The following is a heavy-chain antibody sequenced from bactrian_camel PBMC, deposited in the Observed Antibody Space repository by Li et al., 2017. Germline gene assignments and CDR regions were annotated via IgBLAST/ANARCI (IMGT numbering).Heavy chain of an antibody. CDR3: APTADCGRDDDCRRREY. CDR1: GFSAGTVG. V-gene: IGHV3S10*01. D-gene: IGHD1*01. J-gene: IGHJ4*01. CDR2: IYRGGTP. Sequence: VQLVESGGDVVQVGGSLRLSCLVSGFSAGTVGMSWVRQSPGNPLQWVATIYRGGTPMYRDSVKGRFSVSRDAQKNAVYLEMNNLKTEDTAMYYCAPTADCGRDDDCRRREYWGKGTQVTVS.